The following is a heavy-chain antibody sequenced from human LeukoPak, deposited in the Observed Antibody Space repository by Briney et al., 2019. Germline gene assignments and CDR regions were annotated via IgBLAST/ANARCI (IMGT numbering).Heavy chain of an antibody. D-gene: IGHD2-8*01. V-gene: IGHV4-30-4*08. CDR3: ARGMDYYYYMDV. J-gene: IGHJ6*03. CDR2: IYYSGST. CDR1: GGSISSGDYY. Sequence: SQTLSLTCTVCGGSISSGDYYWSWIRQPPGKGLEWIGYIYYSGSTYYNPSLKSRVTISVDTSKNQFSLKLSSVTAADTAVYYCARGMDYYYYMDVWGKGTTVTVSS.